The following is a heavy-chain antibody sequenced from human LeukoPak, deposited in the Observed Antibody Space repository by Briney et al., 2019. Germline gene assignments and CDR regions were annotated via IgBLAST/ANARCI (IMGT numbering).Heavy chain of an antibody. D-gene: IGHD3-22*01. CDR1: GFTVSSNY. J-gene: IGHJ3*02. CDR3: AKSWNYYDSSGDDALDI. Sequence: PGGSLRLSCAASGFTVSSNYMNWVRQAPGKGLEWVSVIYSGGSTYYADSVKGRFTISRDNSKNTLYLQMNSLRVEDTAVYYCAKSWNYYDSSGDDALDIWGQGTMVTVSS. CDR2: IYSGGST. V-gene: IGHV3-53*01.